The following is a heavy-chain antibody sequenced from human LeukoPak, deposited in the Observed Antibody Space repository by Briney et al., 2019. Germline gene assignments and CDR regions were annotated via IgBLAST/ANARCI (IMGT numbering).Heavy chain of an antibody. Sequence: GASVKVSCKVSGYTLTELSMHWVRQAPGEGLEWMGGFDPEDGETVYAQKFQGRVTMTEDTSTDTAYMELSSLRSEDTAVYYCATSRTSIVGATTPCCFDYWGQGTLVTVSS. CDR3: ATSRTSIVGATTPCCFDY. J-gene: IGHJ4*02. CDR1: GYTLTELS. V-gene: IGHV1-24*01. D-gene: IGHD1-26*01. CDR2: FDPEDGET.